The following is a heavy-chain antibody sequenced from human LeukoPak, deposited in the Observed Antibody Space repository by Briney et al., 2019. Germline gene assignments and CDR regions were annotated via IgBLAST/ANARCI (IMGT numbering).Heavy chain of an antibody. Sequence: PGGSLRLSCAASGFTFSSYSMNWVRQAPGKGLEWVSSISSSSSYIYYADSVKGRFTISRDNAKNSLYLQMNSLRAEDTAVYYCARDGRSSGWYPPHDYWGQGTLVTVSS. CDR2: ISSSSSYI. D-gene: IGHD6-19*01. J-gene: IGHJ4*02. CDR3: ARDGRSSGWYPPHDY. CDR1: GFTFSSYS. V-gene: IGHV3-21*01.